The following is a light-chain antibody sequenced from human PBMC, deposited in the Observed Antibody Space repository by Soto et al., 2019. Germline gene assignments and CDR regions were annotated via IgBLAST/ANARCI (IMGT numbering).Light chain of an antibody. V-gene: IGKV3-11*01. J-gene: IGKJ2*01. CDR3: QQRSNWPPMYT. CDR1: QSVSSY. CDR2: DAS. Sequence: IVLTQSPATLSLSPGERATLSCRASQSVSSYLAWYQQKPGQAPRLLIYDASNRATGIPARFSGSGSGTDFTLTISSLDPEDFAVYYCQQRSNWPPMYTFGQGTKLEIK.